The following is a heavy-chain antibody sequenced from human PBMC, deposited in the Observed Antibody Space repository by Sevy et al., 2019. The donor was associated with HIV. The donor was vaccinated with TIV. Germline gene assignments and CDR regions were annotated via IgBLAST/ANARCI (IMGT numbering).Heavy chain of an antibody. CDR1: GFTFSAYW. D-gene: IGHD3-16*01. J-gene: IGHJ4*02. V-gene: IGHV3-7*01. CDR2: IKSDGSDK. Sequence: GGSLRLSCAASGFTFSAYWMNWVRQAPGKGLEWVANIKSDGSDKHYVDSVEGRLTISRDNAKNSLYLQMNSLRVEDTAVYYCAQGTVGRFDSWGQGTLVTVSS. CDR3: AQGTVGRFDS.